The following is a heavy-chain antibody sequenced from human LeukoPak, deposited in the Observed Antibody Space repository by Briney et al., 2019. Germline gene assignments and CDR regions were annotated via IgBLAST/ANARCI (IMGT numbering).Heavy chain of an antibody. V-gene: IGHV3-23*01. CDR2: IGDSGGTT. D-gene: IGHD2-2*02. CDR1: GFTFRNYS. CDR3: AKARSGSSSSCYNY. Sequence: GGSLRLSCAASGFTFRNYSMNWVRQAPGKGLEWVSGIGDSGGTTDYADSVKGRFAISRDNSNNTLYLQMNSLRAEDTAVYYCAKARSGSSSSCYNYWGQGTLVTVSS. J-gene: IGHJ4*02.